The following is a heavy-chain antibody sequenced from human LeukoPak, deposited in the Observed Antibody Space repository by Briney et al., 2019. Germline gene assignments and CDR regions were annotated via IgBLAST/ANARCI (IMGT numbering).Heavy chain of an antibody. CDR2: IVVGSGNT. CDR1: GFTFTSSA. Sequence: SVKVSCKASGFTFTSSAVQWVRQARGQRLEWIGWIVVGSGNTNYAQKFQERVTITRDMSTSTAYMELSSLRSEDTAVYYCAADIVYYDILTGYSPPRYWGQGTLVTVSS. J-gene: IGHJ4*02. V-gene: IGHV1-58*01. CDR3: AADIVYYDILTGYSPPRY. D-gene: IGHD3-9*01.